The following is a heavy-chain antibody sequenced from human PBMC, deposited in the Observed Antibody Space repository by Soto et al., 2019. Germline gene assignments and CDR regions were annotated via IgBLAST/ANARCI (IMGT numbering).Heavy chain of an antibody. J-gene: IGHJ4*02. CDR3: ARGATVAQYDY. CDR1: GVSVNSGSFY. Sequence: QVQLQESGPGLVKPSETLSLTCTVSGVSVNSGSFYWAWIRQPPGKGLEWIGFGSYSGTTNYNPSLKSRVTISVDTSRSQISLKVTSLTAADTAVYFCARGATVAQYDYWGEGNLVAVSS. CDR2: GSYSGTT. D-gene: IGHD4-17*01. V-gene: IGHV4-61*01.